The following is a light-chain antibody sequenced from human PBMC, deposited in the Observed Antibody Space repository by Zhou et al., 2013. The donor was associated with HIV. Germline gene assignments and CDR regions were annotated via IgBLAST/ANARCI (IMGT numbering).Light chain of an antibody. CDR1: QDITDN. V-gene: IGKV1-33*01. Sequence: IQMTQSPSSLSAFVGDRVTITCQASQDITDNLSWYQQRPGKAPNLLIHDASYVASGVPSRFNGRGSGTNFTLTITSLQADDIATYYCQHHVNLPFTFGPGTKVEIK. J-gene: IGKJ3*01. CDR3: QHHVNLPFT. CDR2: DAS.